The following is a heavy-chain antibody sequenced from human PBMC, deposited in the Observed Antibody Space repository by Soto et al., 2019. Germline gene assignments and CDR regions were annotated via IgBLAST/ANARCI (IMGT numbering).Heavy chain of an antibody. J-gene: IGHJ4*02. CDR3: ARDLVSRDYYFDY. V-gene: IGHV3-66*01. D-gene: IGHD2-21*02. CDR2: IYSGGST. CDR1: GFTVSSNY. Sequence: GSLRLSCAASGFTVSSNYMSWVRQAPGKGLEWVSVIYSGGSTYYADSVKGRFTISRDNSKNTLYLQMNSLRAEDTAVYYCARDLVSRDYYFDYWGQGTLVTVSS.